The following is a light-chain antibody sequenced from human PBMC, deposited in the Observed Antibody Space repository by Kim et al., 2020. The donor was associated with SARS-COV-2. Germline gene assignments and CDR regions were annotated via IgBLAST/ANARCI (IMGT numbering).Light chain of an antibody. Sequence: DIVMTQSPLSLPVTXGEPASISCRSSQSLLHSNGYNYLDWYLQKPGQSPQLLIYLGSNRASGVPDRFSGSGSGTDFTLKISRVVAEDVGVYYCMQALQTPWTFGQGTKLEI. CDR1: QSLLHSNGYNY. J-gene: IGKJ2*01. V-gene: IGKV2-28*01. CDR3: MQALQTPWT. CDR2: LGS.